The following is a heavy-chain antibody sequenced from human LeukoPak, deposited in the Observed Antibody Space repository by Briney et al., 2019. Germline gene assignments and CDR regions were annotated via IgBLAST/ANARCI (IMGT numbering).Heavy chain of an antibody. CDR3: ARDLSQLWLHY. J-gene: IGHJ4*02. D-gene: IGHD5-18*01. CDR1: GGTFSSYA. CDR2: IIPIFGTA. V-gene: IGHV1-69*13. Sequence: ASVKVCCKASGGTFSSYAISWVRQAPGQGLEWMGGIIPIFGTANYAQKFQGRVTITADGSTSTAYMELSSLRSEDTAVYYCARDLSQLWLHYWGQGTLVTVSS.